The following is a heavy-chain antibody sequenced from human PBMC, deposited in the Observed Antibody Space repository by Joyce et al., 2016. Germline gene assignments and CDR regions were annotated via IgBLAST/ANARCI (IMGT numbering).Heavy chain of an antibody. Sequence: QLQLQESGPGLVKPSETLSLTCTVSGGSVSNTNFYWGWIRRPPGRGLEWIGGIYHNGITYYNPSLKSRVTMFGDTSKNHFSLKLSSVTAADTAVYYCAREDKNWFDPWGQGTLVTVSS. J-gene: IGHJ5*02. V-gene: IGHV4-39*02. CDR2: IYHNGIT. CDR1: GGSVSNTNFY. D-gene: IGHD2-15*01. CDR3: AREDKNWFDP.